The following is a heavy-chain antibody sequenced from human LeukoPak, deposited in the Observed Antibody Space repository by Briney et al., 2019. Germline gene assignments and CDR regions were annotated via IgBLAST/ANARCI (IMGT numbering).Heavy chain of an antibody. V-gene: IGHV3-23*01. CDR1: GFTFSSYA. Sequence: GGSLRLSCAASGFTFSSYAMSWVRQAPGKGLEWVSTISATGGSIYYADSVRGRLTISRDNSKNTLYLQMNSLRAEDTAVYYCARAVARYCSGGSCYEGGWFDPWGQGTLVTVSS. CDR2: ISATGGSI. CDR3: ARAVARYCSGGSCYEGGWFDP. D-gene: IGHD2-15*01. J-gene: IGHJ5*02.